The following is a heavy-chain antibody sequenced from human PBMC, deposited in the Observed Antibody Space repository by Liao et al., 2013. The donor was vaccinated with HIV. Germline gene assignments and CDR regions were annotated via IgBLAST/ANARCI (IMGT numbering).Heavy chain of an antibody. Sequence: QVQLQESGPGLVKPSQTLSLTCTVSGGSISSGGYYWSWIRQPAGKGLEWIGRIYTSGSTNYNPSLKSRVTISVDTSKNQFSLKLSSVTAADTAVYYCAGSWGGRALDYWGQGTLVTVSS. D-gene: IGHD3-10*01. V-gene: IGHV4-61*02. J-gene: IGHJ4*02. CDR3: AGSWGGRALDY. CDR1: GGSISSGGYY. CDR2: IYTSGST.